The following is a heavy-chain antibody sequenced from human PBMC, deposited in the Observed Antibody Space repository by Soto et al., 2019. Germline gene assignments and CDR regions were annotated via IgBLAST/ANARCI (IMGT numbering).Heavy chain of an antibody. CDR2: INHSGST. Sequence: SETLSLTCAVYGGSFSGYYWSWIRQPPGKGLEWIGEINHSGSTNYNPSLKSRVTISVDTSKNQFSLKASDTAMYYCARRLALTGPASDWFDPWGQGTLVTVSS. CDR3: ARRLALTGPASDWFDP. V-gene: IGHV4-34*01. D-gene: IGHD6-19*01. J-gene: IGHJ5*02. CDR1: GGSFSGYY.